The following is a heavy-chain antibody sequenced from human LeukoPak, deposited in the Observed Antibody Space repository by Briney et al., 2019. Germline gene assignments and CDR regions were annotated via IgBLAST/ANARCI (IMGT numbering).Heavy chain of an antibody. CDR3: ARGVLDHCSSTSCSYRGLDY. CDR2: IIPIFGTA. Sequence: GASVKVSCKASGGTFSSYAISWVRQAPGQGLEWMGGIIPIFGTANYAQKFQGRVTITTDESTSTDYMELSSLRSEDTAVYYCARGVLDHCSSTSCSYRGLDYWGQGTLVTVSS. D-gene: IGHD2-2*01. CDR1: GGTFSSYA. V-gene: IGHV1-69*05. J-gene: IGHJ4*02.